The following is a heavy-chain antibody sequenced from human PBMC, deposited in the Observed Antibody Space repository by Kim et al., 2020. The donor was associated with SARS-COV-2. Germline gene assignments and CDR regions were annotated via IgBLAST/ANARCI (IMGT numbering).Heavy chain of an antibody. J-gene: IGHJ5*01. V-gene: IGHV4-59*11. D-gene: IGHD1-1*01. CDR2: VYHSGST. CDR1: GAYITNHY. CDR3: VREGYFNVGSFFFDS. Sequence: SETLSLTCTVSGAYITNHYWSWIRQPPGKGLEWIGNVYHSGSTSYNPSLKSRVTMSVETSKRQFSLQVTSVTAADTAIYYCVREGYFNVGSFFFDSWGPGTRVTVSS.